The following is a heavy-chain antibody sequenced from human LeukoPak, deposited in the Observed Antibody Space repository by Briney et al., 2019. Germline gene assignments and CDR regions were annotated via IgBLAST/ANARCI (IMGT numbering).Heavy chain of an antibody. V-gene: IGHV3-23*01. CDR3: AKFMDGSGNFDY. D-gene: IGHD3-10*01. CDR1: GFTFSSYA. Sequence: SGGSLRLSCAASGFTFSSYAMSWVRQAPGKGLEWVSAISGSGGSTYYADSVKGRFTISRDNSKNTLYLQMNSLRAGDTAVYYCAKFMDGSGNFDYWGQGTLVTVSS. J-gene: IGHJ4*02. CDR2: ISGSGGST.